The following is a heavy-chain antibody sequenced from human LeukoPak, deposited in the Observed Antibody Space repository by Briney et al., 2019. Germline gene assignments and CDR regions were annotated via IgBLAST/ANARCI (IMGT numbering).Heavy chain of an antibody. J-gene: IGHJ4*02. CDR2: IYSGGST. CDR1: GLSVSNNY. CDR3: ARYYYDSSAYDYFDY. V-gene: IGHV3-66*01. Sequence: GGPLRLSCAASGLSVSNNYMSWVRQAPGKGLEWVSAIYSGGSTFYADSVKGRFTISRDNSKNTLSLQMNSLRAEDTAVYYCARYYYDSSAYDYFDYWGQGTLVTVSS. D-gene: IGHD3-22*01.